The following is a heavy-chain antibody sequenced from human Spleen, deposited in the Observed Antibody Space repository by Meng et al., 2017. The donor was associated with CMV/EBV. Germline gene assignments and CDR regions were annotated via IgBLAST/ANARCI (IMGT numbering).Heavy chain of an antibody. V-gene: IGHV1-18*01. CDR1: GYNFITYG. Sequence: ASVKVSCKASGYNFITYGITWVRQAPGQGLEWMGWVSSHNANTNFGEKFRGRLTMTTDTSTSTAYMELRSLRSDDTAVSYCARVRGMTMSWLDPWGQGTLVTVSS. CDR3: ARVRGMTMSWLDP. J-gene: IGHJ5*02. D-gene: IGHD4/OR15-4a*01. CDR2: VSSHNANT.